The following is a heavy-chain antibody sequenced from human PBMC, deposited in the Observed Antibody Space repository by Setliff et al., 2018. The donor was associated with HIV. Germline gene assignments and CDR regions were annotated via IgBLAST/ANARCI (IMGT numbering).Heavy chain of an antibody. D-gene: IGHD3-10*01. J-gene: IGHJ5*02. CDR1: GGTFNRHA. V-gene: IGHV1-69*05. CDR3: ARDLAESAFIMIRGAGWCDP. CDR2: TNPILGSA. Sequence: GASVKVSCKASGGTFNRHAISWLRQAPGQGLEWMGGTNPILGSANYAQKFQGRVTITTDESTSTAYMELSSLRSDDTAVYFCARDLAESAFIMIRGAGWCDPWGQGTLVTVSS.